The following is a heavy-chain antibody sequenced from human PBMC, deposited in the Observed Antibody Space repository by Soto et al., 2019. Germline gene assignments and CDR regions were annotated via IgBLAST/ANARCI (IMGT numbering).Heavy chain of an antibody. CDR2: ISYDGSNK. CDR1: GFTFSSYG. J-gene: IGHJ4*02. V-gene: IGHV3-30*18. Sequence: PGGSLRLSCAASGFTFSSYGMHWVRQAPGKGLEWVAVISYDGSNKYYADSVKGRFTISRDNSKNTLYLQMNSLRAEGTAVYYCAKAPRADCSGGSCYSLGYFDYWGQGTLVTVSS. CDR3: AKAPRADCSGGSCYSLGYFDY. D-gene: IGHD2-15*01.